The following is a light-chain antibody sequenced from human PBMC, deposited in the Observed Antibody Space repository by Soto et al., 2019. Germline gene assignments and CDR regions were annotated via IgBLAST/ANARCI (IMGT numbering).Light chain of an antibody. V-gene: IGKV3D-20*01. J-gene: IGKJ5*01. Sequence: EIILTQSPATLSLSPGERATLSCGASQSVSSSYVAWYQHRPGLAPRLLIHDASSRATGIPDRFSGTKSGTDFTLTTLRLEHEDAAVYYSPQYGSSPITSGQGTRLEI. CDR2: DAS. CDR3: PQYGSSPIT. CDR1: QSVSSSY.